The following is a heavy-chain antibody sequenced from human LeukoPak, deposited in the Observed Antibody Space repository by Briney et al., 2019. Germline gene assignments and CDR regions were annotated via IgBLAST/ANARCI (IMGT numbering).Heavy chain of an antibody. J-gene: IGHJ4*02. D-gene: IGHD4-23*01. CDR1: GGSISSGGYS. CDR2: IYYSGST. V-gene: IGHV4-30-4*07. CDR3: ARGATVVSLDY. Sequence: SETLSLTCAVSGGSISSGGYSWSWIRQPPGKGLEWIGYIYYSGSTYYNPSLKSRVTISVDTSKNQFSLKLSSVTAADTAVYYCARGATVVSLDYWGQGTLVTVSS.